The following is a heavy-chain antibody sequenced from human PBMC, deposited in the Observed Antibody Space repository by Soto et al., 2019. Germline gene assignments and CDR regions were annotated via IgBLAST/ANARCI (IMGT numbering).Heavy chain of an antibody. D-gene: IGHD3-9*01. J-gene: IGHJ4*02. CDR1: GFTFSSYA. CDR3: AKGFFLTGYYFDY. V-gene: IGHV3-23*01. Sequence: GGSLRLSCAASGFTFSSYAMSWVRQAPGKGLEWVSAISGSGGSTYYADSVKGRFTISRDNSKNTLYLQMNSLRAGDTAVYYCAKGFFLTGYYFDYWGQGTLVTVSS. CDR2: ISGSGGST.